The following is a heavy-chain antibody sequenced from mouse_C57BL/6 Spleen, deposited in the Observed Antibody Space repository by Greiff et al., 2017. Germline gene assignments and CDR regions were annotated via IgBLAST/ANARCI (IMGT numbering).Heavy chain of an antibody. CDR2: ISNLAYSI. J-gene: IGHJ1*03. CDR1: GFTFSDYG. Sequence: EVKLVESGGGLVQPGGSLKLSCAASGFTFSDYGMAWVRQAPRKGPEWVAFISNLAYSIYYADTVTGRFTISRENAKNTLYLEMSSLRSEDTAMYYCARRSNYGYFDVWGTGTTVTVSS. V-gene: IGHV5-15*04. D-gene: IGHD2-5*01. CDR3: ARRSNYGYFDV.